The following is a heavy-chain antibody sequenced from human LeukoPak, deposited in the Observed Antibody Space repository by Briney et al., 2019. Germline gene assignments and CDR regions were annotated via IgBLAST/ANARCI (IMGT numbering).Heavy chain of an antibody. Sequence: ASVKVSCKASGYTFTSYDINWVRQATGQGLEWMGWINPNSGGTNYAENFQGRVTMTRDTSISTAYMELSSLRSDDTAVYFCARDGGLPVAGRRGNWFDPWGQGTLVTVS. CDR3: ARDGGLPVAGRRGNWFDP. CDR2: INPNSGGT. CDR1: GYTFTSYD. D-gene: IGHD6-19*01. J-gene: IGHJ5*02. V-gene: IGHV1-2*02.